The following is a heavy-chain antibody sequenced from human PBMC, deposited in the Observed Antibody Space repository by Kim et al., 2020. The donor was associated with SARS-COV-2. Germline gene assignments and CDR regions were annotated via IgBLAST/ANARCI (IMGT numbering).Heavy chain of an antibody. D-gene: IGHD3-22*01. CDR2: INHSGST. CDR1: GGSFSGYY. CDR3: ARGEVYYDSSGYFTY. V-gene: IGHV4-34*01. J-gene: IGHJ4*02. Sequence: SETLSLTCAVYGGSFSGYYWSWIRQPPGKGLEWIGEINHSGSTNYNPSLKSRVTISVDTSKNQFSLKLSSVTAADTAVYYCARGEVYYDSSGYFTYWGQGTLVTVSS.